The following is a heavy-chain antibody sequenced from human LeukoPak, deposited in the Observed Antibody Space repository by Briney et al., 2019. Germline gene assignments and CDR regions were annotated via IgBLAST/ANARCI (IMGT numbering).Heavy chain of an antibody. CDR3: AREGTANWFDP. J-gene: IGHJ5*02. CDR1: GGSISSGGYY. Sequence: PSETLSLTCTVSGGSISSGGYYWSWIRQHPGKGLEWIGYIYYSGSTYYNPSLKSRVTISVDTSKNQFSLKLGSVTAADTAVYYCAREGTANWFDPWGQGTLVTVSS. CDR2: IYYSGST. V-gene: IGHV4-31*03. D-gene: IGHD2-21*02.